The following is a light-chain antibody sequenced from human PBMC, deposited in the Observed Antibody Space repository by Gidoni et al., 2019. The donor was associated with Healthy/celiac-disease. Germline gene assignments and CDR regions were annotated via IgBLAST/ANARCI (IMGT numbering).Light chain of an antibody. CDR1: QSISSW. Sequence: DIQMTQSPSTLSASIGDRVTITCRASQSISSWLAWYQQKPGKAPKVLIYDASSLESGVPSRFSGSGFGTEFTLTISSLQPDDFATYYCQQYNSYPWTFXXXTKVEIK. CDR2: DAS. J-gene: IGKJ1*01. CDR3: QQYNSYPWT. V-gene: IGKV1-5*01.